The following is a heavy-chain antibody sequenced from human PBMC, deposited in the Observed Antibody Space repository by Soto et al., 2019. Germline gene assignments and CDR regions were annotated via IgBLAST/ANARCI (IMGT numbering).Heavy chain of an antibody. D-gene: IGHD3-22*01. V-gene: IGHV3-30*18. Sequence: QVQLVESGGGVVQPGRSLRLSCAASGFTFSSYGMHWVRQAPGKGLEWVAVISYDGSNKYYADPVKGRFTISRDNSKNTLYLQMNSLRAEDTAVYYCAKDHYDSSGYEHWGQGTLVTVSS. CDR1: GFTFSSYG. J-gene: IGHJ1*01. CDR2: ISYDGSNK. CDR3: AKDHYDSSGYEH.